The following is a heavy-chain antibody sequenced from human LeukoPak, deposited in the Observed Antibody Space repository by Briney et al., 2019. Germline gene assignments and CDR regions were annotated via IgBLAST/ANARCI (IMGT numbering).Heavy chain of an antibody. J-gene: IGHJ4*02. Sequence: GSLRLSCAASGFTVSSDYMSWVRQAPGKGLEWVSVIYRGGTTYYANSVKGRFTISRDISKNTVYLQMNSLRAEDTAVYYCARAAWDYWGQGTLVTVSS. CDR3: ARAAWDY. CDR1: GFTVSSDY. V-gene: IGHV3-66*01. CDR2: IYRGGTT.